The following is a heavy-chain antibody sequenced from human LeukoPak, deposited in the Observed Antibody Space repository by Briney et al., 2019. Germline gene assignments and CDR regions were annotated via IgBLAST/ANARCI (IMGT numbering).Heavy chain of an antibody. J-gene: IGHJ4*02. CDR3: AKLSPRLLWFGELDY. D-gene: IGHD3-10*01. Sequence: GGSLRLSCAASGFTFSSYAMSWVRQAPGKGLEWVSAISGSGGSTYYADSVKGRFTLSRDNSKNTLYLQMNSLRAEDTAVYYCAKLSPRLLWFGELDYWGQGTLVTVSS. V-gene: IGHV3-23*01. CDR1: GFTFSSYA. CDR2: ISGSGGST.